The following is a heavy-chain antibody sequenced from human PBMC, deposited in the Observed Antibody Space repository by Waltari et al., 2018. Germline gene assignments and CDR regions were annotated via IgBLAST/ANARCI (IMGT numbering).Heavy chain of an antibody. CDR3: AAVSSGWYRGPGYYFDY. D-gene: IGHD6-19*01. CDR2: IIPIFGTA. V-gene: IGHV1-69*08. Sequence: QVQLVQSGAEVKKPGSSVKVSCKASGGTFSSYAISWVRQAPGQGLEWMGRIIPIFGTANDAQKFQGRVTITADKSTSTAYMELSSLRSEDTAVYYCAAVSSGWYRGPGYYFDYWGQGTLVTVSS. J-gene: IGHJ4*02. CDR1: GGTFSSYA.